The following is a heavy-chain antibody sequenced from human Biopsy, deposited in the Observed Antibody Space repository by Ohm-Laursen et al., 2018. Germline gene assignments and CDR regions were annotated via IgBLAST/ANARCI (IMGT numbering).Heavy chain of an antibody. Sequence: GTLSLTCPVSGGSFSGYYWSWIRQPPGKGLEWIGHIYYSVMTNYNPSLQSRVSISVDTSRNQVSLTLSSVTAADTAVYYCARDSGILNYGNFKYYHYYGMDVWGQGTKVTVSS. CDR1: GGSFSGYY. V-gene: IGHV4-59*01. CDR2: IYYSVMT. D-gene: IGHD4-11*01. J-gene: IGHJ6*02. CDR3: ARDSGILNYGNFKYYHYYGMDV.